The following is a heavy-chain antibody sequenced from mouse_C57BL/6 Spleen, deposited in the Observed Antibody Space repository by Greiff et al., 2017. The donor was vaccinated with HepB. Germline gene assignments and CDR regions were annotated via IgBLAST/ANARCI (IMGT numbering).Heavy chain of an antibody. CDR2: ISNLAYSI. J-gene: IGHJ2*01. V-gene: IGHV5-15*01. CDR1: GFTFSDYG. D-gene: IGHD1-1*01. Sequence: EVKLMESGGGLVQPGGSLKLSCAASGFTFSDYGMAWVRQAPRKGPEWVAFISNLAYSIYYADTVTGRFTISRENAKNTLYLEMSSLRSEDTAMYYCARQGNYYGSSYFDYWGQGTTLTVSS. CDR3: ARQGNYYGSSYFDY.